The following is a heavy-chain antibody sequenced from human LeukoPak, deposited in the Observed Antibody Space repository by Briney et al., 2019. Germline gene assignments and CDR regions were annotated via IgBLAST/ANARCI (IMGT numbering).Heavy chain of an antibody. Sequence: PSETLSLTCTVSGGSISSYYWSWIRQPAGKGLEWIGRIYTSGSTNYNPSLKSRVTMSVDTSKNQFSLKLSSVTAADTAVYYCARECSGGSCFDAFDIWGQGTMVTVSS. CDR2: IYTSGST. V-gene: IGHV4-4*07. D-gene: IGHD2-15*01. CDR3: ARECSGGSCFDAFDI. J-gene: IGHJ3*02. CDR1: GGSISSYY.